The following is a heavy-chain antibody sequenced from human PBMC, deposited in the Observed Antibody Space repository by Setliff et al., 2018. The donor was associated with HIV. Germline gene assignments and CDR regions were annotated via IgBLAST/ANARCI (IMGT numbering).Heavy chain of an antibody. D-gene: IGHD3-3*01. CDR3: ARAPGYFDSWSGFRNYYMDV. J-gene: IGHJ6*03. V-gene: IGHV1-46*01. Sequence: ASVKVSCKASGYTFTNFYIHWVRQAPGQGLKWLGMINPSGGTTTYAQKFQGRVTMTRDTSISTAYMELSGLTSEDTAVYYCARAPGYFDSWSGFRNYYMDVWGQGTGVTVSS. CDR2: INPSGGTT. CDR1: GYTFTNFY.